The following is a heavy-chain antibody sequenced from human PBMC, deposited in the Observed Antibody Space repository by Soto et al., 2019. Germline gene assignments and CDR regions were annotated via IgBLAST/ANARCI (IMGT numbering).Heavy chain of an antibody. V-gene: IGHV3-23*01. CDR3: TKPEPIVVVDNWFDP. CDR2: ISGSGTST. Sequence: EVQLLESGGGVGQPGGSLRVSCAASGFTFSNYAMSWVRQAPGKGLEWVSAISGSGTSTYYADSVKGRFTISRNNSKKTFNLQMNRLTAEDRAVYYSTKPEPIVVVDNWFDPWGQGTLVTVSS. J-gene: IGHJ5*02. CDR1: GFTFSNYA. D-gene: IGHD3-22*01.